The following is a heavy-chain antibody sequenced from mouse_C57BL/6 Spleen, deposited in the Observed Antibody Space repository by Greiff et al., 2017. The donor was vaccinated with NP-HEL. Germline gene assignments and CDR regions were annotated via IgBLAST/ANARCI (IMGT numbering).Heavy chain of an antibody. CDR2: IDPSDSET. J-gene: IGHJ4*01. CDR3: ARLGALYYDYDGYAMDY. V-gene: IGHV1-52*01. CDR1: GYTFTSYW. D-gene: IGHD2-4*01. Sequence: QVQLQQPGAELVRPGSSVKLSCKASGYTFTSYWMHWVKQRPIQGLEWIGNIDPSDSETHYNQKFKDKATLTVDKSSSTAYMQLSSLTSEDSAVYYVARLGALYYDYDGYAMDYWGQGTSVTVSS.